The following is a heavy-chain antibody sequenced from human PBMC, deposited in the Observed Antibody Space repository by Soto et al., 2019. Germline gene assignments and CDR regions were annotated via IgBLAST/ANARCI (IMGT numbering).Heavy chain of an antibody. CDR1: GGSISGSHYY. D-gene: IGHD1-20*01. Sequence: SATLSLTGAVSGGSISGSHYYWVWLLQSPGKGPEWIVSVFYTGFTSYNPSLESRVSVSVDTSKNQFSLKVSGVSAADTAVYYCATSQKGYNWNYFDHWGQGALVTVSS. J-gene: IGHJ4*02. CDR3: ATSQKGYNWNYFDH. V-gene: IGHV4-39*01. CDR2: VFYTGFT.